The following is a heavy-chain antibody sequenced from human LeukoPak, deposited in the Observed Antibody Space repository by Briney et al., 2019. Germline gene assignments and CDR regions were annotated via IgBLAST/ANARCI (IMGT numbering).Heavy chain of an antibody. CDR1: GFTFSSFA. V-gene: IGHV3-23*01. Sequence: PGGSLRLSCVASGFTFSSFAMAWVRQAPGKGLEWVSAISGSGVTTHYAGSVKGRFSISRDNSKNTLYLQMNSLRAEDTALYYCARGDFDCWGQGTLVTVSS. J-gene: IGHJ4*02. CDR2: ISGSGVTT. CDR3: ARGDFDC.